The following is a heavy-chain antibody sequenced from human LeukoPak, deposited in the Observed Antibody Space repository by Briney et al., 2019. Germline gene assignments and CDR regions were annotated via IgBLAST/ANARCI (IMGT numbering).Heavy chain of an antibody. V-gene: IGHV3-74*01. CDR2: INSDGSST. CDR1: GFTFSSYW. J-gene: IGHJ3*02. CDR3: AREAPAARAFDI. Sequence: PGGSLRLSCAASGFTFSSYWMHWVRQAPGKGLVWVSRINSDGSSTSYADSVKGRFTISRDNAKNTLYLRMNSLRAEDTAVYYCAREAPAARAFDIWGQGTMVTVSS. D-gene: IGHD6-6*01.